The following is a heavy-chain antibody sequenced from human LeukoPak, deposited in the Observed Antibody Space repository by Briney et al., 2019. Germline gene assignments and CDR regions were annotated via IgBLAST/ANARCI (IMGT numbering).Heavy chain of an antibody. D-gene: IGHD5-18*01. V-gene: IGHV1-8*01. CDR3: ARAGDSYGELNY. CDR2: MNPNSGNT. J-gene: IGHJ4*02. Sequence: ASVKVSCKASGYTFISYDINWVRQATGQGLEWMGWMNPNSGNTGYAQKFQGRVTMTRNTSISTAYMELSSLRSEDTAVYYCARAGDSYGELNYWGQGTLVTVSS. CDR1: GYTFISYD.